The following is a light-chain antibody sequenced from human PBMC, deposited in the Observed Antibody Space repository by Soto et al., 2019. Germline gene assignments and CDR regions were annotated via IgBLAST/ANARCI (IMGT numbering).Light chain of an antibody. V-gene: IGKV3-15*01. CDR1: QNINSN. Sequence: EIVMTQSPATLSVSPGERATLSCRASQNINSNLAWYQQKPGQGPRLLIYGAFTRATGVPDRFSGSGSGTKFTLTISSLQSEDFAVYYCQQYNKWLTWTFGQGTKVDIK. CDR2: GAF. CDR3: QQYNKWLTWT. J-gene: IGKJ1*01.